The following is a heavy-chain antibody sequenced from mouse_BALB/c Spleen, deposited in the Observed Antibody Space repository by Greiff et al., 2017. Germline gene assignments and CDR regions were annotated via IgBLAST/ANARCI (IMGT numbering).Heavy chain of an antibody. CDR1: GFTFTDYY. V-gene: IGHV7-3*02. J-gene: IGHJ4*01. D-gene: IGHD2-4*01. Sequence: EVKLMESGGGLVQPGGSLRLSCATSGFTFTDYYMSWVRQPPGKALEWLGFIRNNANGYTTEYSASVKGRFTISRDNSQSILYLQMNTLRAADSATDYCARVYEYDGYYAMDYWGQGTSVTVSS. CDR3: ARVYEYDGYYAMDY. CDR2: IRNNANGYTT.